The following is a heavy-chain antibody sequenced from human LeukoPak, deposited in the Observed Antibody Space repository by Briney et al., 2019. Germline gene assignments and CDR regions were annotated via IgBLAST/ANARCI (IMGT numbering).Heavy chain of an antibody. CDR1: GFIVRSSI. Sequence: PGGSLRLSCEDSGFIVRSSIIHWVRQAPGKGLEWVAAISTDRISKFYADSVKGRFTISRDNSENTPYLQMNSLRAEDTAMYYCARGSYSSGRCDVFDIWXQGTLVTVSS. J-gene: IGHJ4*01. CDR3: ARGSYSSGRCDVFDI. D-gene: IGHD6-19*01. CDR2: ISTDRISK. V-gene: IGHV3-30-3*01.